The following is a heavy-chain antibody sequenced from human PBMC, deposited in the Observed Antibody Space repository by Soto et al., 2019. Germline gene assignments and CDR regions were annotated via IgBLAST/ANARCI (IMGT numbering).Heavy chain of an antibody. Sequence: QVQLQESGPGLVKPSETLSLTCTVSGGSISSYYWSWIRQPPGKGLEWIGYLYYTGSTNYNPSLKSRVTISVDTSKTQFSLQLSSVTAADTAVYSCANFNWYFDLWGRGTLVTVSS. V-gene: IGHV4-59*01. J-gene: IGHJ2*01. CDR1: GGSISSYY. CDR2: LYYTGST. CDR3: ANFNWYFDL.